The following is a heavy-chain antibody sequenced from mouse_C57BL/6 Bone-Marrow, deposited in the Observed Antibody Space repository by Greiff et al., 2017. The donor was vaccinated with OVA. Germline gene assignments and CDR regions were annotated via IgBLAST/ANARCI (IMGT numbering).Heavy chain of an antibody. V-gene: IGHV1-18*01. J-gene: IGHJ2*01. Sequence: EVQLQQSGPELMKPGASVKIPCKASGYTFTDYNMDWVKQSHGKSLEWIGDINPNNGGTIYNQKFKGKATLTVDKSSSTAYMELRSLTSEDTAVYYCARRDYYGSSHYYFDYWGQGTTLTVSS. CDR3: ARRDYYGSSHYYFDY. CDR1: GYTFTDYN. D-gene: IGHD1-1*01. CDR2: INPNNGGT.